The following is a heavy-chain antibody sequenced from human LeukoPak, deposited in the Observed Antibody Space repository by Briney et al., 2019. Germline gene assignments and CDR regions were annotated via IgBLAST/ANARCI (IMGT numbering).Heavy chain of an antibody. CDR3: AGMATHDKGLDY. J-gene: IGHJ4*02. CDR2: IYHSGST. CDR1: GGSFSGYY. V-gene: IGHV4-34*01. Sequence: SETLSLTCAVYGGSFSGYYWSWIRQPPGKGLEWIGYIYHSGSTYYNPSLKSRVTISVDRSKNQFSLKLSSVTAADTAVYYCAGMATHDKGLDYWGQGTLVTVSS. D-gene: IGHD5-24*01.